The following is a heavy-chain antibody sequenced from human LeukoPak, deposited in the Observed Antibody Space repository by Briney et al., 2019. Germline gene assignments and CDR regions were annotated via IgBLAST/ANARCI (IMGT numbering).Heavy chain of an antibody. CDR1: GYTFTGYY. J-gene: IGHJ4*02. D-gene: IGHD4-23*01. CDR3: ATVFDYGGKFDY. Sequence: ASVKVSCKASGYTFTGYYMHWVRQAPGQGLEWMGWINPNNGGTKYAQKFQGRVTMTEDTSTDTAYMELSSLRSEDTAVYYCATVFDYGGKFDYWGQGTLATVSS. CDR2: INPNNGGT. V-gene: IGHV1-2*02.